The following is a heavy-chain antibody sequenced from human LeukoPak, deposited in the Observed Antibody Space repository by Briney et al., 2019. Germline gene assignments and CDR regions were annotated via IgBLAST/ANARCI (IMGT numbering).Heavy chain of an antibody. CDR3: ARHSQDTAMAVDAFDI. CDR1: GYSFTSYW. V-gene: IGHV5-51*01. J-gene: IGHJ3*02. Sequence: GESLKISCKGPGYSFTSYWIGWVRQMPGKGLEWMGIIYPGDSDTRYSPSFQGQVTISADKSISTAYLQWSSLKASDTAMYYCARHSQDTAMAVDAFDIWGQGTMVTVSS. CDR2: IYPGDSDT. D-gene: IGHD5-18*01.